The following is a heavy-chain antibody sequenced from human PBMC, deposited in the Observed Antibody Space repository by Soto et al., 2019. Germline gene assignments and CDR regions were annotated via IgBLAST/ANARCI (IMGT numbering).Heavy chain of an antibody. CDR1: GGSISGSYYY. CDR2: VFYIGFT. CDR3: ASSQKGYNWNYLDH. D-gene: IGHD1-20*01. J-gene: IGHJ4*02. V-gene: IGHV4-39*01. Sequence: PETLSLTCAVSGGSISGSYYYWGWLRQSPGRGPEGIGSVFYIGFTSYNPPLKSRVSASVDTSKNQFSLKVSAVTAADTAVYYCASSQKGYNWNYLDHWGQGALVTVSS.